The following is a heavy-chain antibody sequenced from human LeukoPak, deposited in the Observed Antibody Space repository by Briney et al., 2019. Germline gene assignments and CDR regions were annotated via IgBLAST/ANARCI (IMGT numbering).Heavy chain of an antibody. J-gene: IGHJ4*02. V-gene: IGHV4-59*01. CDR3: AREEHYYDSSGYNYYFDY. D-gene: IGHD3-22*01. Sequence: PSETLPLTCPVSGGSISSYYWSWIRQPPGKGLEWIGYLYYSGSTNYNPSLKSRVTISVDTSKNQSSLKLSSVTAADTAVYYCAREEHYYDSSGYNYYFDYWGEGTLVTVSS. CDR1: GGSISSYY. CDR2: LYYSGST.